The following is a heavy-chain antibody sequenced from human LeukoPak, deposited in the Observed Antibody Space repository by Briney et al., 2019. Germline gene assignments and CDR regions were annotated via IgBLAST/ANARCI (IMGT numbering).Heavy chain of an antibody. V-gene: IGHV3-7*01. Sequence: PGGSLRLSCAASGFTLSSYWMSWVRQAPGKGLEWVANIKQDGSEKYYVDSVKGRFTISRDNAKNSLYLQMNSLRAEDTAVYYCARAIRSDYWGQGTLDTVSS. CDR2: IKQDGSEK. CDR3: ARAIRSDY. CDR1: GFTLSSYW. J-gene: IGHJ4*02. D-gene: IGHD2-2*02.